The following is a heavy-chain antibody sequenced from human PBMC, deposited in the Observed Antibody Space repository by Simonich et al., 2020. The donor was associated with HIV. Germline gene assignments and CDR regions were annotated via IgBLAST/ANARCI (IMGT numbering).Heavy chain of an antibody. V-gene: IGHV4-38-2*01. D-gene: IGHD3-16*01. CDR1: GYSISSGYY. J-gene: IGHJ2*01. CDR2: IYHSGST. Sequence: QVQLQESGPGLVKPSETLSLTCAVSGYSISSGYYWGWIRQPPGKGLGWIGSIYHSGSTYYNPSLKSRVTISVDTSKNQFSLKLSSVTAADTAVYYCARNTATRGSNWYLDLWGRGTLVTVSS. CDR3: ARNTATRGSNWYLDL.